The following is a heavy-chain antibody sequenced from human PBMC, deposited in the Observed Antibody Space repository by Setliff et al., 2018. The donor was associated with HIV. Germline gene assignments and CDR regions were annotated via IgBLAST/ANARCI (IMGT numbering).Heavy chain of an antibody. J-gene: IGHJ4*02. V-gene: IGHV4-59*03. CDR1: GASISSYY. Sequence: SETLSLTCSVSGASISSYYWSWIRQPPGKGLEWIGYISPTGNTNYNPSLKSRVTISTDTSKNQFSLNVRSVTAADTAVYFCAKSCPSIGYISDHWGQGTLVTVSS. CDR2: ISPTGNT. CDR3: AKSCPSIGYISDH. D-gene: IGHD5-12*01.